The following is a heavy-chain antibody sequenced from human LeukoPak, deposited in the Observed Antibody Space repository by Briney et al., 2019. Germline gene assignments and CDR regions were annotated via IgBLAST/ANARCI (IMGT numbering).Heavy chain of an antibody. V-gene: IGHV3-73*01. J-gene: IGHJ4*02. CDR2: IRSRTNNYAT. Sequence: GGSLRLSCAASGFTFSGSAMHWVRQASGRGLEWVGRIRSRTNNYATAYAASVKGRFTISRDDSKNTAYLQMNSLRTEDTAVYYCTATPVTTGWGQGTLVTVSS. CDR3: TATPVTTG. CDR1: GFTFSGSA. D-gene: IGHD4-17*01.